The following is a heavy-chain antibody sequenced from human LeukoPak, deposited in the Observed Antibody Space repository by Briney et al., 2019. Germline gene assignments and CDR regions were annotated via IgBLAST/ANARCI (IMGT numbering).Heavy chain of an antibody. CDR1: GFTFSTHW. Sequence: GGSLRLSCAASGFTFSTHWMHWVRQAPGKGLVWVSRINPEEATTSYADSVKGRFTISRDNSKNTLYLQMNSLRPEDTGVYYCVKEYYMDVWGEGTTVTVSS. J-gene: IGHJ6*03. V-gene: IGHV3-74*01. CDR2: INPEEATT. CDR3: VKEYYMDV.